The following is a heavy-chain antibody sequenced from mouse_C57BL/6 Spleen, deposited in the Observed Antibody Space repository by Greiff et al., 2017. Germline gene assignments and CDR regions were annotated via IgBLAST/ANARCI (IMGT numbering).Heavy chain of an antibody. CDR2: IDPSDSYT. CDR3: ARSGGSPAWFAY. CDR1: GYTFTSYW. D-gene: IGHD1-1*02. V-gene: IGHV1-50*01. Sequence: QVQLQQPGAELVKPGASVKLSCKASGYTFTSYWMQWVKQRPGQGLEWIGEIDPSDSYTNYNQKFKGKATLTVDTSSSTAYMQLSSLTSEDSAVYYCARSGGSPAWFAYWGQGTLVTVSA. J-gene: IGHJ3*01.